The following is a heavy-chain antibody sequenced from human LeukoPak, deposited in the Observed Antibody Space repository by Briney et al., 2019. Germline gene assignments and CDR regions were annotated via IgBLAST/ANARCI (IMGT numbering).Heavy chain of an antibody. V-gene: IGHV4-61*02. CDR3: ARGISEGAFDI. J-gene: IGHJ3*02. CDR1: GGSISSGSYY. CDR2: IYTSGST. Sequence: PSQTLSLTCTVSGGSISSGSYYWSWIRQPAGKGLEWIGRIYTSGSTNYNPSLKSRVTISVDTSKNQFSLKLSSVTAADTAVYYCARGISEGAFDIWGQGTMVTVSS.